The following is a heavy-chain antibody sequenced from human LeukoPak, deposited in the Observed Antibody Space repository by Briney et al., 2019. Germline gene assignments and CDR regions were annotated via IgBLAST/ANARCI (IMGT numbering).Heavy chain of an antibody. J-gene: IGHJ2*01. V-gene: IGHV4-39*02. D-gene: IGHD1-26*01. CDR1: GGSISSSSYY. Sequence: SETLSLTCTVSGGSISSSSYYWGWIRQPPGKGLECIGSIYYSGSTYYNPSLKSRITISVDSSKNQFSLRLSSVTAADTAVYYCARDGSSAWEGVLDGYFDLWGRGTLVTVSS. CDR3: ARDGSSAWEGVLDGYFDL. CDR2: IYYSGST.